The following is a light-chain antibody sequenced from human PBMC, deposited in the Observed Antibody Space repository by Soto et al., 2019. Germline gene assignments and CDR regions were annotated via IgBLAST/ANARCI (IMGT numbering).Light chain of an antibody. CDR1: SSDIGDYNY. CDR2: EVT. J-gene: IGLJ2*01. CDR3: SSYAGLGTVI. V-gene: IGLV2-8*01. Sequence: QSALTQPPSASGSPGQSVTISCTGSSSDIGDYNYVSWFQQHPHNAPKLIIFEVTKRPSGVPDRFSGSKSGNTASLTVSGLQADDEANYYCSSYAGLGTVIFGGGTKVTVL.